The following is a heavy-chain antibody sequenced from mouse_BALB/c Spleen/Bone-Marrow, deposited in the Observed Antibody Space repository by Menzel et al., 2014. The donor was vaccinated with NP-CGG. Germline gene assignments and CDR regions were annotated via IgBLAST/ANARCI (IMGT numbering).Heavy chain of an antibody. CDR1: GFSLTSYG. Sequence: VMLVESGPGLVAPSQSLSITRTVSGFSLTSYGVHWVRQPPGKGLEWLGVIWAGGSIIYNSALMSRLSISKDNSKSQVFLKMNSLQTDDTAMYYCASSYYGSSQFAYWGQGTLVTVSA. D-gene: IGHD1-1*01. V-gene: IGHV2-9*02. J-gene: IGHJ3*01. CDR2: IWAGGSI. CDR3: ASSYYGSSQFAY.